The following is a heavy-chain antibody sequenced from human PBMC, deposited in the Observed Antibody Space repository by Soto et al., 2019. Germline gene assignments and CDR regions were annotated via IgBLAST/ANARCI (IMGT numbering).Heavy chain of an antibody. D-gene: IGHD5-18*01. J-gene: IGHJ3*02. CDR3: ARSYTAMDAFDI. CDR2: ISAYNGNT. Sequence: ASVKVSCKASGYTFTSYGISWVRQAPGQGLEWMGWISAYNGNTNYAQKFQGRVTMTRDTSTSTVYMELSSLRSEDTAVYYCARSYTAMDAFDIWGQGTMVTVSS. V-gene: IGHV1-18*01. CDR1: GYTFTSYG.